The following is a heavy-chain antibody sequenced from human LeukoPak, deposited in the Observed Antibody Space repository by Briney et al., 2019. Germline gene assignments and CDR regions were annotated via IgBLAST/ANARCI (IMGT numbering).Heavy chain of an antibody. CDR2: ISYDGSNK. Sequence: PGRSLRLSCAASGFTFSSYAMHWVRQAPGKGLEWVAVISYDGSNKYYADSVKGRLTISRDNSKNTLYLQMNSLRAEDTAVYYCARGYSSSWGDAFDIWGQGTMVTVSS. J-gene: IGHJ3*02. CDR3: ARGYSSSWGDAFDI. V-gene: IGHV3-30-3*01. CDR1: GFTFSSYA. D-gene: IGHD6-13*01.